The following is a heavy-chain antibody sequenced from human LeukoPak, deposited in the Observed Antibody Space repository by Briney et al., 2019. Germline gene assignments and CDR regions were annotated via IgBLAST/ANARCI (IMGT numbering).Heavy chain of an antibody. CDR3: AKAYYYDSSGKPTGYYFDY. CDR2: ISGSGGST. CDR1: GFTFSSYA. Sequence: GGSLRLSCAASGFTFSSYAMSWVRQAPGKGLEWVSAISGSGGSTYYADSVKGRFTISRDNSKNTLYLQMNSLRAEDTAVYYCAKAYYYDSSGKPTGYYFDYWGQGTLVTVSS. J-gene: IGHJ4*02. D-gene: IGHD3-22*01. V-gene: IGHV3-23*01.